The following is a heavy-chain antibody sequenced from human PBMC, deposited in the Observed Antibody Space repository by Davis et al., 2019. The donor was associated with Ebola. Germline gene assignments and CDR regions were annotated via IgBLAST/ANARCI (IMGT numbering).Heavy chain of an antibody. CDR2: ISGSATST. CDR3: ARDAFSLSRYDTEDH. V-gene: IGHV3-48*03. D-gene: IGHD3-9*01. Sequence: GESLKISCAASGFTFSHYAMNWVRQAPGKGLEWVSYISGSATSTFYADSVKGRFTISRDNARDSLYLQMDSLRVEDTAIYYCARDAFSLSRYDTEDHWGQGTLVTVSS. J-gene: IGHJ4*02. CDR1: GFTFSHYA.